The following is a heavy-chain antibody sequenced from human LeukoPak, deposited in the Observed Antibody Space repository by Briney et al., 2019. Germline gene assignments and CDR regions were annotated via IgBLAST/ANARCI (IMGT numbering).Heavy chain of an antibody. CDR2: IYYSGST. CDR3: AKGYCRGNSCYDDRGAFDY. J-gene: IGHJ4*02. D-gene: IGHD2-2*01. CDR1: GGSISSSSYY. Sequence: PSETLSLTCTVSGGSISSSSYYWGWIRQPPGKGLEWIGSIYYSGSTYYNPSLKSRVTISVDTSKNQFSLKLSSVTAADTAVYYCAKGYCRGNSCYDDRGAFDYWGQGTLVTVSS. V-gene: IGHV4-39*01.